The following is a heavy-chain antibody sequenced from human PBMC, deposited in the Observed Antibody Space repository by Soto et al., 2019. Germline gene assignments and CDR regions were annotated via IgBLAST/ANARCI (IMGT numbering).Heavy chain of an antibody. CDR1: GYMFTKSA. J-gene: IGHJ4*03. Sequence: ASVKVSCKGSGYMFTKSAMHWVRQAPGQRLEWMGWISGDSGNTKYSPKLQDRVTITRDTSASTAYMELSSLRSEDTALYYCARDGVAAGTISFDYWGQGTLVTVSS. CDR3: ARDGVAAGTISFDY. CDR2: ISGDSGNT. V-gene: IGHV1-3*01. D-gene: IGHD6-19*01.